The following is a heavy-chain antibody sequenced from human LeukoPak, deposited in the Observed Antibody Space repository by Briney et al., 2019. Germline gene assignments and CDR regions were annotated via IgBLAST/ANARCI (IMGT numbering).Heavy chain of an antibody. CDR1: GFTFDDYA. J-gene: IGHJ4*02. Sequence: GRSLRLSCAASGFTFDDYAMHWVRPAPGKGLEWVSGISWNSGSIGYADSVKGRFTISRDNAKNSLYLQMNSLRAEDTALYYCAKDYCSGGSCFIDYWGQGTLVTVSS. CDR2: ISWNSGSI. D-gene: IGHD2-15*01. CDR3: AKDYCSGGSCFIDY. V-gene: IGHV3-9*01.